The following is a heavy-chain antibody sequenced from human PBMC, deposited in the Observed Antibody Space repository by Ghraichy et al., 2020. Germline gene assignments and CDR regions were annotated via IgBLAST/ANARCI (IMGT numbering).Heavy chain of an antibody. V-gene: IGHV5-51*01. CDR3: ARHNWQWFLDYYYGMDI. J-gene: IGHJ6*02. D-gene: IGHD3-22*01. CDR2: IYPGDSDT. Sequence: GESLNISCKASGYNFANHWIGWVRQMPGKGLEWVGVIYPGDSDTRYSPSFQGQVTISADKSISTAYLQWSSLKASDTAMYYCARHNWQWFLDYYYGMDIWGQGTTLTVSS. CDR1: GYNFANHW.